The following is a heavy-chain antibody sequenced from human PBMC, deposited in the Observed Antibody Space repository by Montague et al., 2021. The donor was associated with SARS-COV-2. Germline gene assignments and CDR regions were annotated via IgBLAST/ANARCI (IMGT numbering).Heavy chain of an antibody. J-gene: IGHJ6*02. CDR2: IYYSGST. CDR1: GGSISSGGYY. CDR3: ARDPWRITIFGVVTRYGMDV. D-gene: IGHD3-3*01. Sequence: TLSLTCTVSGGSISSGGYYWSWIRQHPGKGLEWIGYIYYSGSTYYNPYLKSRVTISVATSKNQFSLKLSSVTAADTAVYYCARDPWRITIFGVVTRYGMDVWGQGTTVTVSS. V-gene: IGHV4-31*03.